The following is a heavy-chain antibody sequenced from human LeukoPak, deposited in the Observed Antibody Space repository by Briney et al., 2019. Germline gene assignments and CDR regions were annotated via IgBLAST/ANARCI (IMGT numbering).Heavy chain of an antibody. V-gene: IGHV4-59*08. CDR1: GGSISSYY. CDR2: IYYSGST. J-gene: IGHJ4*02. Sequence: SGTLSLTCTVSGGSISSYYWSWIRQPPGKGLEWIGYIYYSGSTNYNPSLKSRVTMSVDTSKNQFTLKLSSVTAADTAVFYCARHPTGYSTGWYVDWGQGTLVTVSS. CDR3: ARHPTGYSTGWYVD. D-gene: IGHD6-19*01.